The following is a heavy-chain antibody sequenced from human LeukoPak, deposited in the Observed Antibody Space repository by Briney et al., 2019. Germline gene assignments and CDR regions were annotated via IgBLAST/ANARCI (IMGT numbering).Heavy chain of an antibody. CDR2: ISGSGGST. Sequence: GSLRLSCAASGFTFSSYAMSWVRQAPGKGLEWVSAISGSGGSTYYADSVKGRFTISRDNSKNTLYLQMNSLRAEDTAVYYCAKGGGYYGSGSHFDYWGQGTLVTVSS. J-gene: IGHJ4*02. CDR3: AKGGGYYGSGSHFDY. CDR1: GFTFSSYA. D-gene: IGHD3-10*01. V-gene: IGHV3-23*01.